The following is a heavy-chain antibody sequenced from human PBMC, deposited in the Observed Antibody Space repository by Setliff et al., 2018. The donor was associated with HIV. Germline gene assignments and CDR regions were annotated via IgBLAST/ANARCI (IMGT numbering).Heavy chain of an antibody. J-gene: IGHJ6*02. Sequence: SETLSLTCSVSGDSISSGTYYWGWIRQPPGKGLEWIGSVSYSGSAFYNPSLKSRVKMSVDTSKNQFSLKLSSVTAADTAVYYCARENGRTNYYYYYGMDVWGQGTTVTVSS. CDR2: VSYSGSA. CDR1: GDSISSGTYY. CDR3: ARENGRTNYYYYYGMDV. V-gene: IGHV4-39*07.